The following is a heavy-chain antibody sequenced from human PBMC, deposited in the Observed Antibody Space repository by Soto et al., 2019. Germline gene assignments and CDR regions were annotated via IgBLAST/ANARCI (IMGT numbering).Heavy chain of an antibody. D-gene: IGHD2-15*01. CDR3: ARKSGSGYCSGGSCYQYYFDY. CDR1: GGSFSGYY. V-gene: IGHV4-34*01. Sequence: PSETLSLTCAVYGGSFSGYYWSWIRQPPGKGLEWIGEINHSGSTNYNPSLKSRVTISVDTSKNQFSLKLSSVTAADTAVYYCARKSGSGYCSGGSCYQYYFDYWGQGTLVNVSS. CDR2: INHSGST. J-gene: IGHJ4*02.